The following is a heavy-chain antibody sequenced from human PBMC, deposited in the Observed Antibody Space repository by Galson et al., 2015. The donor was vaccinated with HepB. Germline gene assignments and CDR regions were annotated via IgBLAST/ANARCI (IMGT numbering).Heavy chain of an antibody. CDR3: ARVSSFRTDTDYLDDDGARIYNWFDP. D-gene: IGHD4-17*01. CDR2: IHGYNGNT. Sequence: SVKVSCKASGYTFSSYGITWVRQAPGQGLEWMGWIHGYNGNTKYAQKFEGRVTMTTDTSTTTAYMDLRSLTSDDTAVYYCARVSSFRTDTDYLDDDGARIYNWFDPWGQGTLVTVSS. J-gene: IGHJ5*02. V-gene: IGHV1-18*04. CDR1: GYTFSSYG.